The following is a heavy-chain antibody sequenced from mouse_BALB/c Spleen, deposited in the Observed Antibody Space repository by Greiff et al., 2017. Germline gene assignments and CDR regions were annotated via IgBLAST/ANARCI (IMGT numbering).Heavy chain of an antibody. CDR2: ISSGGSYT. CDR1: GFTFSSYG. J-gene: IGHJ3*01. D-gene: IGHD2-4*01. Sequence: DVMLVESGGDLVKPGGSLKLSCAASGFTFSSYGMSWVRQTPDKRLEWVATISSGGSYTYYPDSVKGRFTISRDNAKNTLYLQMSSLKSEDTAMYYCARRGHYDYSWFAYWGQGTLVTVSA. CDR3: ARRGHYDYSWFAY. V-gene: IGHV5-6*02.